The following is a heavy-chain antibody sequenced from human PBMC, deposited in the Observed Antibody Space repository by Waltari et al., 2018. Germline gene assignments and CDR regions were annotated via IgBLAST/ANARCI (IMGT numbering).Heavy chain of an antibody. CDR1: GGPINTYP. J-gene: IGHJ6*03. CDR2: IYDSGIT. D-gene: IGHD3-3*01. CDR3: ARDRPNDFWGRYDPLEHYYYMDV. Sequence: QVQLQESGPGLVKPSETLSLTCTVSGGPINTYPWGWLRQPAGKGREWIGHIYDSGITNYNPSLKSRVTMSVDTSKNQFSLKLSSVTAADTAVYYCARDRPNDFWGRYDPLEHYYYMDVWGKGTTVTISS. V-gene: IGHV4-4*07.